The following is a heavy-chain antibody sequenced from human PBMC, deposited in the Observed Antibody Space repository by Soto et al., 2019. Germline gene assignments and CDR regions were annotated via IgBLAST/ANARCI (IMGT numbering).Heavy chain of an antibody. V-gene: IGHV3-49*04. CDR2: IRSKAYGGTT. CDR1: GFTFGDYA. CDR3: TRSRGYYEYFQH. Sequence: GGSLRLSCTASGFTFGDYAMSWVRQAPGKGLEWVGFIRSKAYGGTTEYAASVKGRFTISRDDSKSIAYLQMNSLKTEATAVYYCTRSRGYYEYFQHWGQGTLVTVSS. J-gene: IGHJ1*01. D-gene: IGHD6-25*01.